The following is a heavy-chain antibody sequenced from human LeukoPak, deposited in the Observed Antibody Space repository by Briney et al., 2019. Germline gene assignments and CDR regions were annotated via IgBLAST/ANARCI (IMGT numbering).Heavy chain of an antibody. CDR3: ARDFSPVGLPFY. CDR1: GYTFTSYG. CDR2: ISAYNGNT. V-gene: IGHV1-18*01. D-gene: IGHD1-7*01. Sequence: APVKVSCKASGYTFTSYGISWVRQAPGQGLEWMGWISAYNGNTNYAQKLQGRVTMTTDTSTSTAYMELRSLRSDDTAVYYCARDFSPVGLPFYWGQGTLVTVSS. J-gene: IGHJ4*02.